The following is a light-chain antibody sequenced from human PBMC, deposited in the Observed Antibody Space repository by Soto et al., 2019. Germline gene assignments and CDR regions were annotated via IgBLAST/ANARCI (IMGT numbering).Light chain of an antibody. CDR3: QQSFSSPPWT. Sequence: DIHLTQSPSSLSASVGDRVTITCRASQPIGTSLHWYQQRAGKAPKVLISSASRLQSGVSSRFSGSGSGTHFTLTISSLRPEDFATYYCQQSFSSPPWTFGQGTKVDIK. CDR2: SAS. J-gene: IGKJ1*01. V-gene: IGKV1-39*01. CDR1: QPIGTS.